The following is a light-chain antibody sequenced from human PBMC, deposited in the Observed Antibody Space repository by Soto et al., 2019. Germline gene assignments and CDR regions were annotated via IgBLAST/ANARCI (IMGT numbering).Light chain of an antibody. CDR1: QSVKSY. Sequence: DIQMTQSPSTLSASVGDRVTITCRASQSVKSYLAWYQQKPGTAPRLLIYDTSNLEDGVPSTFSGSGSGTDFTLTVSSLQPDDSVTYYCQQYNTYPWTFGQGTKVDIK. CDR2: DTS. V-gene: IGKV1-5*01. CDR3: QQYNTYPWT. J-gene: IGKJ1*01.